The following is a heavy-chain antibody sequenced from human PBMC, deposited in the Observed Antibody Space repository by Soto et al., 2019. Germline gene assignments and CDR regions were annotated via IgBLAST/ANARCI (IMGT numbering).Heavy chain of an antibody. V-gene: IGHV1-8*01. CDR3: AREQQVRGFHP. Sequence: QVQRVQSGAEVKKPGASVKVSCKASGYSFTSYDINWVRQATGQGLEWMGWMNLNSGITGYAQKFQGRVTMTRNTAISTAYMELSSLRYADTAVYDCAREQQVRGFHPWGQGTLVTGSS. CDR1: GYSFTSYD. J-gene: IGHJ5*02. D-gene: IGHD6-13*01. CDR2: MNLNSGIT.